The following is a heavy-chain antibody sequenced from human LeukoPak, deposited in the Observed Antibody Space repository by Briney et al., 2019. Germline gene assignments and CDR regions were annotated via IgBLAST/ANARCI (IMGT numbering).Heavy chain of an antibody. D-gene: IGHD3-10*01. J-gene: IGHJ6*03. Sequence: PSETLSLTCAVYGGSFSGYYWSWIRQPPGMGLEWIGEINHSGSTNYNPSLKSRVTISVDTSKNQFSLKLSSVTAADTAVYYCARGPRYGSGSYFYYYYYMDVWGKGTTVTVSS. CDR1: GGSFSGYY. CDR2: INHSGST. V-gene: IGHV4-34*01. CDR3: ARGPRYGSGSYFYYYYYMDV.